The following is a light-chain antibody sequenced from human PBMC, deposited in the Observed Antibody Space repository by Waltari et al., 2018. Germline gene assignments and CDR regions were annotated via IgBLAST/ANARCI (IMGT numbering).Light chain of an antibody. CDR1: QNINNY. CDR3: QQSYSTPMYT. J-gene: IGKJ2*01. CDR2: AAS. V-gene: IGKV1-39*01. Sequence: DIQLTQSPSSLSASVGDRVTITCRASQNINNYLNWYQHKPGRAPKLLNYAASSLQSGVPSRFSGSGSGTDFTLTISSLQPEDFATYYCQQSYSTPMYTFGQGTKLEIK.